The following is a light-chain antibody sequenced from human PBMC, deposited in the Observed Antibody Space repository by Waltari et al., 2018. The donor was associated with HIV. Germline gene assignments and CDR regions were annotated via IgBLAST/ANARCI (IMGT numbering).Light chain of an antibody. CDR2: SNN. V-gene: IGLV1-44*01. J-gene: IGLJ1*01. CDR1: SSNIGNNT. CDR3: AAWDDSLNGLFV. Sequence: QSVVTQPPSASGTPGQRVTIFCSGGSSNIGNNTVNWYQQLPGMAPKLLIYSNNQRPSGGPDRFSGSKSGTSASLAIGGLQSEDEAEYFCAAWDDSLNGLFVFGTGTKVTVL.